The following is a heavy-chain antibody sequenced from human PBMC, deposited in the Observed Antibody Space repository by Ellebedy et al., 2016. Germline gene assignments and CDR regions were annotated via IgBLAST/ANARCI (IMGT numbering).Heavy chain of an antibody. CDR1: GFSFSLYS. CDR3: ARLDIVVVPAAMPNYYFMDV. J-gene: IGHJ6*03. CDR2: MSGDGNWK. V-gene: IGHV3-30*03. D-gene: IGHD2-2*01. Sequence: GESLKISXAASGFSFSLYSLHWVRQAPGKGLEWVAVMSGDGNWKYYADSVKGRFTISRDNSKNTLYLQMNSLRAEDTAVYYCARLDIVVVPAAMPNYYFMDVWGKGTTVTVSS.